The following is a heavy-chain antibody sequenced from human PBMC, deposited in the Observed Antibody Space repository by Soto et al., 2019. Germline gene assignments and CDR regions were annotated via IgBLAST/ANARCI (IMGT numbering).Heavy chain of an antibody. Sequence: PSETLSLTCTVAGGSISSYYWSWIRQPPGKGLEWIGYIYYSGSTNYNPSLKSRVTISVDTSKNQFSLKLSSVTAADTAVYYCARAYGSGSSDYYYGMDVWGQGTTVTVS. D-gene: IGHD3-10*01. CDR1: GGSISSYY. V-gene: IGHV4-59*01. J-gene: IGHJ6*02. CDR2: IYYSGST. CDR3: ARAYGSGSSDYYYGMDV.